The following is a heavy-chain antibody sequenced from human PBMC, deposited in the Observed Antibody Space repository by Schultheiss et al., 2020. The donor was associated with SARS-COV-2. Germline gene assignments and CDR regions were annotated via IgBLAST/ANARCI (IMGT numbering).Heavy chain of an antibody. Sequence: GGSLRLSCAASGFTFSNAWMNWVRQAPGKGLVWVSRINSDGSSTSYADSVKGRFTISRDNSKNTLYLQMNSLRAEDTAVYYCARDLPRGSSYGMDVWGQGTTVTVSS. J-gene: IGHJ6*02. CDR1: GFTFSNAW. V-gene: IGHV3-74*01. CDR2: INSDGSST. D-gene: IGHD6-6*01. CDR3: ARDLPRGSSYGMDV.